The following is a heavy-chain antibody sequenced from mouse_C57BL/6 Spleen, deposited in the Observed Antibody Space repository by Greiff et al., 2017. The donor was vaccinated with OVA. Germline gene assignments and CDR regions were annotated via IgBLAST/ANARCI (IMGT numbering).Heavy chain of an antibody. CDR2: INPNNGGT. CDR3: ALYYYGSRGYFDY. V-gene: IGHV1-22*01. D-gene: IGHD1-1*01. J-gene: IGHJ2*01. Sequence: VQLKQSGPELVKPGASVKMSCKASGYTFTDYNMHWVKQSHGKSLEWIGYINPNNGGTSYNQKFKGKATLTVNKSSSTAYMELRSLTSEDSAVYYCALYYYGSRGYFDYWGQGTTLTVSS. CDR1: GYTFTDYN.